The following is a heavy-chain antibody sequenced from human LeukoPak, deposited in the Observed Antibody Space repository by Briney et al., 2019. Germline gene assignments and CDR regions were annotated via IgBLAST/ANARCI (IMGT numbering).Heavy chain of an antibody. J-gene: IGHJ3*02. CDR1: GGSISSGGYY. Sequence: PSETLSLTCTVSGGSISSGGYYWSWIRQHPGKGLEWIGYIYYSGSTYYNPSLKSRVTISVDTSKNQFSLKLSSVTAADTAVYYCARLGHCSVGRCPLDHDAFDIWGQGTMVTVSS. CDR2: IYYSGST. V-gene: IGHV4-31*03. CDR3: ARLGHCSVGRCPLDHDAFDI. D-gene: IGHD2-15*01.